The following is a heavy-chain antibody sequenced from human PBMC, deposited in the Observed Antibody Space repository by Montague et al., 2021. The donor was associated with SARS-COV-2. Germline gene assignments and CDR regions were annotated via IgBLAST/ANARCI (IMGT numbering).Heavy chain of an antibody. CDR3: VREGRSSAYAMDY. J-gene: IGHJ4*02. V-gene: IGHV4-59*01. CDR2: IYSSGST. CDR1: GASMSGSY. D-gene: IGHD3-22*01. Sequence: SETLSLTCTVSGASMSGSYWVWVRQPPGKGPEWIGNIYSSGSTNYNPSLKSRVTISVDTSKSQFSLRLTSVTAADTAVYYCVREGRSSAYAMDYWGQGTLVTVSS.